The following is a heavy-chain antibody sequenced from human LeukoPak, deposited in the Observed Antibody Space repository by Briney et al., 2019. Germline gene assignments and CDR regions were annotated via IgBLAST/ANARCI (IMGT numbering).Heavy chain of an antibody. J-gene: IGHJ4*02. Sequence: GGSLRLSCAVSGFTVSTYYMSWVRQVPGKGLEWVSVIYSGGSTYYADSVKGRFTISRDNSKNTLYLQMNSLRAADTAVYYCARDKGTSYLSSFDYWGQGTLVTVSS. V-gene: IGHV3-66*02. CDR3: ARDKGTSYLSSFDY. D-gene: IGHD6-6*01. CDR2: IYSGGST. CDR1: GFTVSTYY.